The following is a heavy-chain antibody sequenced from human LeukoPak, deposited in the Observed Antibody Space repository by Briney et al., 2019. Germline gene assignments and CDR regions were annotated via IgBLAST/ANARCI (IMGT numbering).Heavy chain of an antibody. CDR1: GFTFSSYG. D-gene: IGHD6-13*01. CDR2: ISYDGSNK. J-gene: IGHJ5*02. Sequence: GRSLRLSCAASGFTFSSYGMHWVRQAPGKGLEWVAVISYDGSNKYYADSVKGRFTISRDNSKNTLYLQMNSLRAEDTAVYYCAKPGSSSWYTGWFDPWGQGTLVTVSS. CDR3: AKPGSSSWYTGWFDP. V-gene: IGHV3-30*18.